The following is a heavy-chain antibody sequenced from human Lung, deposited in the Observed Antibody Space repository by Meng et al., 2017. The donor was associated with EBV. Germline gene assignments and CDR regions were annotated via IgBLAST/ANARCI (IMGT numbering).Heavy chain of an antibody. J-gene: IGHJ4*02. Sequence: VQLVGARGALVPSGGSLRLSVAFSGFSFSSFWMHWFRQAPGKGLVWIERINENGGITSYADSVKGRFTISRDNTRDTLYLQMNSLRADDTAVYFCSRDLAGPFDDWGQGALVTVSS. CDR2: INENGGIT. CDR1: GFSFSSFW. CDR3: SRDLAGPFDD. V-gene: IGHV3-74*01.